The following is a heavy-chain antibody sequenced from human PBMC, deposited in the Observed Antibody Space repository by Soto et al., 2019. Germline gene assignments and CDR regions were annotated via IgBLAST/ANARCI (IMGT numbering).Heavy chain of an antibody. V-gene: IGHV4-28*01. CDR2: IYYSGTT. D-gene: IGHD1-26*01. J-gene: IGHJ4*02. CDR1: GYSISSSNW. CDR3: ARREIQGPIDS. Sequence: PSETLSLTCALSGYSISSSNWWGWIRQPPRNGLECICYIYYSGTTYYNPSLKSRVTMSVDTSKKQFSLKLTSVIAVDTAVYYCARREIQGPIDSWGQVPLVTVSS.